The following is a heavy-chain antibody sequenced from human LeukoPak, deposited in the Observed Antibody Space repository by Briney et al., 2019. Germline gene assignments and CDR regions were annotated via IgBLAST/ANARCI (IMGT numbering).Heavy chain of an antibody. CDR1: GFTFSSYS. Sequence: GGSLRLSCAASGFTFSSYSMNWVRQAPGKGLEWVSSISSSSSYIYYADSVKGRFTISRDNAKNSLYLQMNSLRAEDTAVYYCARSRTGTTHDAFDIWGQGTMVTVSS. J-gene: IGHJ3*02. CDR3: ARSRTGTTHDAFDI. CDR2: ISSSSSYI. D-gene: IGHD1-7*01. V-gene: IGHV3-21*01.